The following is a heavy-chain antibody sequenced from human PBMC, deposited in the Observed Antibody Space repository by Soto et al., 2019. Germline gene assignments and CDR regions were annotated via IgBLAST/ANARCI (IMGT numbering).Heavy chain of an antibody. J-gene: IGHJ4*02. CDR2: IYHSGST. CDR3: ASTSLGELFDY. Sequence: QVQLQESGPGLVKPSGTLSLTCAVSGGSISSSNWWSWVRQPPGKGLEWIGDIYHSGSTNYNPYLKSRVTRSVDKSKNQSSLKLSSVTAADTAVYYCASTSLGELFDYWGQGTLVTVSS. D-gene: IGHD3-16*01. CDR1: GGSISSSNW. V-gene: IGHV4-4*02.